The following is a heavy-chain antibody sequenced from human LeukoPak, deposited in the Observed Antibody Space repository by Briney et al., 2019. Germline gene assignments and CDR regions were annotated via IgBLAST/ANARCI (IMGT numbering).Heavy chain of an antibody. V-gene: IGHV4-59*01. D-gene: IGHD3-16*01. Sequence: SETLSLTCTVSGGSISSYYWSWIRQPPGKGLERIGYIYYSGSTSYKPSLKSRVTISVDTSKNQFSLKLRSVTAADTAVYYCARETSQKGAHYMDVWGKGTTVTISS. CDR3: ARETSQKGAHYMDV. J-gene: IGHJ6*03. CDR1: GGSISSYY. CDR2: IYYSGST.